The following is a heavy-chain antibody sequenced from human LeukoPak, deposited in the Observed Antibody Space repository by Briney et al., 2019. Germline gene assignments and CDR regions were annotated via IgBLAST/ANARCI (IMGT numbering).Heavy chain of an antibody. J-gene: IGHJ4*02. V-gene: IGHV3-74*01. CDR2: INSDGSST. CDR3: ARDQDILTGYYGPHFDY. Sequence: GGSLRLSCAASGFTFSSYWMHWVRQAPGKGLVWVSRINSDGSSTNYADSVKGRFTISRDNAKNTLYLQMNSLRAEDTAVYYCARDQDILTGYYGPHFDYWGQGTLVTVSS. CDR1: GFTFSSYW. D-gene: IGHD3-9*01.